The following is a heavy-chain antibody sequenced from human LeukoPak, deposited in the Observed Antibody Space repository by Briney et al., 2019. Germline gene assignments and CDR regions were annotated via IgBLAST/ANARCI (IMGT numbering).Heavy chain of an antibody. J-gene: IGHJ4*02. CDR1: GYSISSGYY. CDR2: IYHSGSA. D-gene: IGHD5-12*01. CDR3: AGHGGGATDSYFAC. Sequence: PSETLSLTCTVSGYSISSGYYWGWIRQPPGKGLEWIGSIYHSGSAYYNPSLKSRVTISVDTSKNQFSLKLSSVTAADTAVYYCAGHGGGATDSYFACGGKGTLVS. V-gene: IGHV4-38-2*02.